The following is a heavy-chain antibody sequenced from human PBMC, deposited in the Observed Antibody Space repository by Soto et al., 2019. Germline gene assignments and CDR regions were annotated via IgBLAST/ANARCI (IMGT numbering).Heavy chain of an antibody. D-gene: IGHD6-19*01. J-gene: IGHJ6*02. Sequence: QVQLQESGPGLVKPSQTLSLTCTVSGGSISSGGYYWSWIRQHPGKGLEWIGYIYYSGSTYYNPSLKSRVTISVDTSKHQFSLKLSSVTAADTAVYYGARDWLRTRMGMDVWGQGTTVTVSS. CDR1: GGSISSGGYY. CDR2: IYYSGST. V-gene: IGHV4-31*03. CDR3: ARDWLRTRMGMDV.